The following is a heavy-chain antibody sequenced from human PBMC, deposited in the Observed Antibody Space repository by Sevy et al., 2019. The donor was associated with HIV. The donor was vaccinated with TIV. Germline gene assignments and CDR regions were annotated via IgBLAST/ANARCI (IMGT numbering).Heavy chain of an antibody. V-gene: IGHV3-48*02. J-gene: IGHJ4*02. CDR2: ISSSSSTI. CDR1: GFTFSSYS. CDR3: ARARQYYYGSGSYYLGDY. D-gene: IGHD3-10*01. Sequence: GGSLRLSCAASGFTFSSYSMNWVRQAPGKGLEWVSYISSSSSTIYYADSVEGRFTISRDNAKNSLYLQMNSLRDEDTAVYYCARARQYYYGSGSYYLGDYWGQGTLVTVSS.